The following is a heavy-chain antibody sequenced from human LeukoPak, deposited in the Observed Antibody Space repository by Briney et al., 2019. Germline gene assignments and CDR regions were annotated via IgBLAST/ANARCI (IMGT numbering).Heavy chain of an antibody. CDR2: IYTSGST. D-gene: IGHD2-15*01. V-gene: IGHV4-61*02. J-gene: IGHJ6*03. CDR1: GGSISSGSYY. CDR3: ARELALRGGRGYYYYMDV. Sequence: SETLSLTCTVSGGSISSGSYYWSWIRQPAGKGLEWIGRIYTSGSTNYNPSLKSRVTISVDTSKNQFSLKLSSVTAADTAVYYCARELALRGGRGYYYYMDVWGKGTTVTVSS.